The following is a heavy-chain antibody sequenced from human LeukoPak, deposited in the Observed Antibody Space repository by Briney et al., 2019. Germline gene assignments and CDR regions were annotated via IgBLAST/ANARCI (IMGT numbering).Heavy chain of an antibody. J-gene: IGHJ3*02. CDR3: AREVGVVVVVKDAFDI. D-gene: IGHD2-15*01. CDR2: IYYSGST. Sequence: PSETLSLTCTVSGGSISSSSYYWGWIRQPPGKGLEWIGSIYYSGSTYYNPSLKSRVTISVDTSKNQFSLKLSSVTAADTAVYYCAREVGVVVVVKDAFDIWGQGTMVTVSS. CDR1: GGSISSSSYY. V-gene: IGHV4-39*07.